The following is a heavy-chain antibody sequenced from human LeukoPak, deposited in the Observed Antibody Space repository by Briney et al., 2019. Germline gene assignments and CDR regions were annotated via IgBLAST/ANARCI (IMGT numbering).Heavy chain of an antibody. CDR1: GGSISSSSYY. CDR3: GGGPYYYSGVDV. Sequence: SETLSLTCPVSGGSISSSSYYWGWIRQPPGKGLEWIGTIYYSGSTYYNPSLKSRVTISVDTSKNQFSRKLSSVTAADTAVYYCGGGPYYYSGVDVWGQGTTVTVSS. D-gene: IGHD3-16*01. CDR2: IYYSGST. V-gene: IGHV4-39*01. J-gene: IGHJ6*02.